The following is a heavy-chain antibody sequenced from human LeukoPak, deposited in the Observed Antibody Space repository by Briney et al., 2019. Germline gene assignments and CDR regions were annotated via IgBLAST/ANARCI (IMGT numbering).Heavy chain of an antibody. Sequence: GGSLRLSCAASGFTFSSYGMHWVRQAPGKGLEWVAVISYDGSNKYYADFVKGRFTISRDNSKNTLYLQMNSLRAEDTAVYYCARSGWYYYFDYWGQGTLVTVSS. J-gene: IGHJ4*02. V-gene: IGHV3-30*03. D-gene: IGHD6-19*01. CDR1: GFTFSSYG. CDR2: ISYDGSNK. CDR3: ARSGWYYYFDY.